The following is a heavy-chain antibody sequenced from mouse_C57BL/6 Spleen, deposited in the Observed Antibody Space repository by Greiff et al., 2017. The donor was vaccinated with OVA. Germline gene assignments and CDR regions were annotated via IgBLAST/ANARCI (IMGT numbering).Heavy chain of an antibody. CDR3: ARWATMVTTGYYFDY. CDR1: GYAFSSYW. D-gene: IGHD2-2*01. Sequence: QVQLQQSGAELVKPGASVKISCKASGYAFSSYWMNWMKQRPGKGLEWIGQIYPGDGDTNYNGKFKGKATLTADKSSSTAYMQLSSLTSEDSAVYVCARWATMVTTGYYFDYWGQGTTLTVSS. CDR2: IYPGDGDT. J-gene: IGHJ2*01. V-gene: IGHV1-80*01.